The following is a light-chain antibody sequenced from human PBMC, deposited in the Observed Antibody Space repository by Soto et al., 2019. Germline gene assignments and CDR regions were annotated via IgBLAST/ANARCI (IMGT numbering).Light chain of an antibody. V-gene: IGKV1-5*01. J-gene: IGKJ1*01. CDR2: GAS. CDR1: QSINTW. CDR3: KQYNSYSQT. Sequence: DIQMTQSPSTLSASVGDRVTITCRASQSINTWLAWYQQKPGKAPKLLIYGASSLDSGVPSRFSGSGSGTEFTLTISSLQPDDFATYYCKQYNSYSQTFGQGTKVEIK.